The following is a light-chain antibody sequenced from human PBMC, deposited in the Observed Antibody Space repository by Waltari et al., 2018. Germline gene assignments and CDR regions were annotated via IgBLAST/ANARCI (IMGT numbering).Light chain of an antibody. Sequence: EIVLTQSPATPSLSPGERATLSCRASQTVITYLAWYQQKPGQAPRLLISDASNRVPGIPARFSGSGSGTDFTLTISSLEPEDFAVYYCQQRYYWPPWTFGQGTKVELK. CDR3: QQRYYWPPWT. CDR1: QTVITY. J-gene: IGKJ1*01. V-gene: IGKV3-11*01. CDR2: DAS.